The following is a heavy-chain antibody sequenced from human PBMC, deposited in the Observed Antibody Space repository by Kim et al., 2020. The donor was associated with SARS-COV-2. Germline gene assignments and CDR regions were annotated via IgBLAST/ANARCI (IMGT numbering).Heavy chain of an antibody. Sequence: GGSLRLSCAASGFTFRSYAMTWARQAAGKGLEWVSNIYSGGTTTYYVDSVKGRFTISRDNSKNTLFLQMSGLRVDDTAIYYCARFRCAGNDCCWDYWGQGTVVTVSS. CDR1: GFTFRSYA. CDR2: IYSGGTTT. D-gene: IGHD2-21*02. CDR3: ARFRCAGNDCCWDY. V-gene: IGHV3-23*03. J-gene: IGHJ4*02.